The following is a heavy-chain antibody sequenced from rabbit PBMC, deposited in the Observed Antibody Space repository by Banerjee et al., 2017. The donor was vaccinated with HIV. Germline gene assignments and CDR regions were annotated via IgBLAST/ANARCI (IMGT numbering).Heavy chain of an antibody. D-gene: IGHD4-1*01. CDR1: GFDFSTYW. Sequence: QLKETGGGLVQPGGSLTLSCKASGFDFSTYWMGWVRQAPGKGLEWIGVILADKGSTDVASWVNGRFTISRDNAQNTVFLQMNGLTAADTATYFCTKHYNSGWDLWGPGTLVTVS. CDR2: ILADKGST. CDR3: TKHYNSGWDL. V-gene: IGHV1S7*01. J-gene: IGHJ4*01.